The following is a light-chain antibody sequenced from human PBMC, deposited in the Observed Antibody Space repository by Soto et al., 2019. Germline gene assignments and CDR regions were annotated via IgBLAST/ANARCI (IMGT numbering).Light chain of an antibody. V-gene: IGKV3-11*01. CDR3: NQRINWSPIT. CDR1: QSVRND. Sequence: EIWLTQSPANLSLSPGERATLSCMAMQSVRNDLAWYQQKPGQAPRLLIYDSSNSATRIPARFSGSGSGTDFTLTISSLEPEDFAGYYCNQRINWSPITFGQGQLLEIK. J-gene: IGKJ5*01. CDR2: DSS.